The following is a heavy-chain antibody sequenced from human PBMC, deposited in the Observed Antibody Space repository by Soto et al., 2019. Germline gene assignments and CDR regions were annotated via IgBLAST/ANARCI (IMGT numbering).Heavy chain of an antibody. D-gene: IGHD2-15*01. CDR2: VIPIFGTP. CDR3: ARSQGGSSSLDIYYYYYYGMDV. CDR1: GGTFSTYA. Sequence: QVQLVQSGAEVKKPGSSVKVSCKAPGGTFSTYAISWVRQAPGQGLEWMGGVIPIFGTPKYAQKIQGRVTTTADESTSTGYMELRSLRSEDTAVYYCARSQGGSSSLDIYYYYYYGMDVWGQGTTVTVSS. J-gene: IGHJ6*02. V-gene: IGHV1-69*01.